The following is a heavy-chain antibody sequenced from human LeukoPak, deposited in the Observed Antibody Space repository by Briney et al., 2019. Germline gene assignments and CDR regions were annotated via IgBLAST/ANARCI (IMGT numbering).Heavy chain of an antibody. CDR1: GYTFTGYY. CDR3: ARDAYGDYTSGAFDI. CDR2: TNPNSGGT. J-gene: IGHJ3*02. D-gene: IGHD4-17*01. V-gene: IGHV1-2*02. Sequence: VASVKVSCKASGYTFTGYYMHWVRQAPGQGLEWLGWTNPNSGGTKYSQKFQGRVTMTRDTSISTAYMALSRLRSDDTAVYYCARDAYGDYTSGAFDIWGQGTMVTVSS.